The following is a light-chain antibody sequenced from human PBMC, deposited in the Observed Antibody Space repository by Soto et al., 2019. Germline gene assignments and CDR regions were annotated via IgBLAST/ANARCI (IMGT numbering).Light chain of an antibody. CDR2: GAS. CDR3: QQYCGSPFT. V-gene: IGKV3-20*01. Sequence: IVLTQSPGTLSLSPGERVTISCRASQSVTTRLAWYQHKPGQAPTLLMSGASNRASGVPVRFSGSGSGTDFTLTITRLEPEDFAMYYCQQYCGSPFTFGLGTRLEIK. J-gene: IGKJ5*01. CDR1: QSVTTR.